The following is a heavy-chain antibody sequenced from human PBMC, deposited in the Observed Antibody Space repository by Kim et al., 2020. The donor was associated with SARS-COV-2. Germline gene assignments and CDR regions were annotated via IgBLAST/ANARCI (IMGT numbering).Heavy chain of an antibody. CDR2: ISSSGSTI. CDR3: ARPGYGSGSYGY. J-gene: IGHJ4*02. Sequence: GGSLRLSCAASGFTFSGYSMNWVRQAPGKGLEWVSYISSSGSTIYYADSVKGRFTISRDNAKNSLYLQMNSLRDEDTAIYYCARPGYGSGSYGYWGQGTLVTV. CDR1: GFTFSGYS. V-gene: IGHV3-48*02. D-gene: IGHD3-10*01.